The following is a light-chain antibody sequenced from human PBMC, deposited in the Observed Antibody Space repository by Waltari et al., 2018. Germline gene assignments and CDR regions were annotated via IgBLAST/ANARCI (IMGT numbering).Light chain of an antibody. CDR1: QRISKN. CDR2: GAS. CDR3: QQSYSTPQT. Sequence: DIQMTQSPSSLSASVGDRVTITCRASQRISKNVVWYQHRPGNAPKLLIYGASTLQTVVPSRFSGEGSGTDFTLTISSLQPEDFATYYCQQSYSTPQTFGQGTKVEIK. V-gene: IGKV1-39*01. J-gene: IGKJ1*01.